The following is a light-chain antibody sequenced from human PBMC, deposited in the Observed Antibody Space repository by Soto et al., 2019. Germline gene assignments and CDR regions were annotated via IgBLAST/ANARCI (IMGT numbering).Light chain of an antibody. CDR2: EAN. J-gene: IGLJ2*01. Sequence: QSALTQPASVSGSPGQSITISCTGTTNDIGGYNLVSWYQQHPGKAPKLMIYEANKRPSGVSHRFSGSKSGNTASLTISPLQAEDEADYSCCSFAGGATFVFGGGTQLTVL. V-gene: IGLV2-23*02. CDR1: TNDIGGYNL. CDR3: CSFAGGATFV.